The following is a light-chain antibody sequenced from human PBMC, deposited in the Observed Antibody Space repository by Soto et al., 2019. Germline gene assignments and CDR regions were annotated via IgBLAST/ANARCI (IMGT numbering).Light chain of an antibody. V-gene: IGKV3-15*01. CDR3: QQYNDWSPYT. J-gene: IGKJ2*01. Sequence: EIVMTQSPATLSVSPGERATLSCRASQTVSSNLAWYQQRPGQAPRLLIYGASIRATGIPDRFSGSGSGTEFTLTISSLQSEDFAVYYCQQYNDWSPYTFGQGTKLEIK. CDR1: QTVSSN. CDR2: GAS.